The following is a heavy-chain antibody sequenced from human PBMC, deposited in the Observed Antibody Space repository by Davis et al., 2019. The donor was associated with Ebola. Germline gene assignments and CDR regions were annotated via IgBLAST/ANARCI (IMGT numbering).Heavy chain of an antibody. Sequence: SVKVSCKASGGTFSSYAISWVRQAPGQGLEWMGGIIPIFGTASYAQKFQGRVTITADESTSTAYMELSSLRSEDTAVYYCALLVVAAPPYYYYGMDVWGQGTTVTVSS. CDR2: IIPIFGTA. V-gene: IGHV1-69*13. D-gene: IGHD2-15*01. J-gene: IGHJ6*02. CDR3: ALLVVAAPPYYYYGMDV. CDR1: GGTFSSYA.